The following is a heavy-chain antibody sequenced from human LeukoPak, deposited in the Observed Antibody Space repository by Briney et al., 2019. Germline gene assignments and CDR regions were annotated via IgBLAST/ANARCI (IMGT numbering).Heavy chain of an antibody. CDR3: ARLARLTLIRGVTGYHSLDV. CDR1: GGSINSFY. Sequence: SETLSLTCTVSGGSINSFYWSWIRQPPGGGREWIGYIYYSGSTNYNPSLKSRVTISVDASKNQFSLWLSSVTAADTAVYYCARLARLTLIRGVTGYHSLDVWGRGTKVTVSS. J-gene: IGHJ6*04. CDR2: IYYSGST. D-gene: IGHD3-10*01. V-gene: IGHV4-59*01.